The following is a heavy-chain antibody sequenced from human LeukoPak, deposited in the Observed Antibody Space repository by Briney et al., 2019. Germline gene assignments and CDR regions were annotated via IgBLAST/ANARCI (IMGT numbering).Heavy chain of an antibody. Sequence: GASVKVSCTASGYTFTSYDINWVRQATGQGLEWMGWMNPNSGNTGYAQKFQGRVTMTRNTSISTAYMELSSLRSEDTAVYYCARVVAARLYNWFDPWGQGTLVTVSS. CDR3: ARVVAARLYNWFDP. CDR1: GYTFTSYD. J-gene: IGHJ5*02. V-gene: IGHV1-8*01. CDR2: MNPNSGNT. D-gene: IGHD6-6*01.